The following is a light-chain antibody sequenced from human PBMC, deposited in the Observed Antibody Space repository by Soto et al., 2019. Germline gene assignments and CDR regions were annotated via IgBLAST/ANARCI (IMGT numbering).Light chain of an antibody. CDR1: ETLTRTY. Sequence: EIVLTQSPGTLSLSPGERATLSCRASETLTRTYIAWYQRKPGQAPRLLIYGASSRATGIPDRFSGSGSGTVFTLTISRLEPDDFAVYYCQQYDSSPLTFGGGTKVEIK. CDR3: QQYDSSPLT. V-gene: IGKV3-20*01. J-gene: IGKJ4*01. CDR2: GAS.